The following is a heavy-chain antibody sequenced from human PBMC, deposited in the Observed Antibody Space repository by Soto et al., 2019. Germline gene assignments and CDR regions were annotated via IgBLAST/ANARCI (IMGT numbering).Heavy chain of an antibody. Sequence: VESLKISCNGSGYSFTSYGVSWVRQMPGKGLEWMGRIDPSDSYTNYSPSFQGHVTISADKSISTAYLQWSSLKASDTAMYYCVPTVDAFDIWGQGTMVTVSS. CDR2: IDPSDSYT. CDR1: GYSFTSYG. V-gene: IGHV5-10-1*01. J-gene: IGHJ3*02. CDR3: VPTVDAFDI.